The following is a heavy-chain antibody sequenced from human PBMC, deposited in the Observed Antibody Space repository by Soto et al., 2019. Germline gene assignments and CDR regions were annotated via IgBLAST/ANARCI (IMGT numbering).Heavy chain of an antibody. CDR3: VSSMIVEVTYLYF. CDR1: GYTFTGYY. D-gene: IGHD3-22*01. V-gene: IGHV1-2*02. CDR2: INPNSGGT. Sequence: ASVKVSCKASGYTFTGYYMHWVRPAPGQGLEWMGWINPNSGGTNYAQKFQGRVTMTRDTSINTAYMELSRLRSVDTAVYYCVSSMIVEVTYLYFWGQGTLVTVSS. J-gene: IGHJ4*02.